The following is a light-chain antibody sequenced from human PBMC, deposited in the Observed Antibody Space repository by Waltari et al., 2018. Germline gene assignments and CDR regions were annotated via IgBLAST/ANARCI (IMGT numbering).Light chain of an antibody. J-gene: IGKJ3*01. CDR1: QSVRSA. CDR3: QQRSNWPREFT. Sequence: DIVLTQSPVALSLSPGERATFSCRASQSVRSALAWYQQKPGQAPRLLIYDASNRATGIPSRFSGSGSGTDFTLTISSLEPEDFAVYYCQQRSNWPREFTFGPGTKVDIK. CDR2: DAS. V-gene: IGKV3-11*01.